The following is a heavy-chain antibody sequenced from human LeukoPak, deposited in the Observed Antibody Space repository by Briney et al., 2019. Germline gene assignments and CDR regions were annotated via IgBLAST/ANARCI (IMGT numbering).Heavy chain of an antibody. CDR1: GFTFSSYG. CDR2: ISGSGGST. V-gene: IGHV3-23*01. J-gene: IGHJ4*02. D-gene: IGHD4-11*01. CDR3: AKDSGATVRYPSPIDY. Sequence: PGGSLRLSCAASGFTFSSYGMSWVRQAPGKGLEWVSAISGSGGSTYYADSVKGRFTISRDNAKNSLYLQMNSLRTEDTALYYCAKDSGATVRYPSPIDYWGQGTLVTVSS.